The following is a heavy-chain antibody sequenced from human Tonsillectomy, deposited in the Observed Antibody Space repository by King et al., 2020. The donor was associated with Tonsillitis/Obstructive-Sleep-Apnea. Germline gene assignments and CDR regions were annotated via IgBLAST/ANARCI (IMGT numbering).Heavy chain of an antibody. CDR2: ISGSGSST. J-gene: IGHJ4*02. Sequence: VQLVESGGGLVQPGGSLRLSCAASGFTFSTYGMSWVRQAPGKGLEWVSAISGSGSSTYYADSVKGRFTISRDNSKNTLYLQMNSLRAEDTAIYYCAKSITMIVVIITATFEYWGQGTLVTVSS. D-gene: IGHD3-22*01. CDR3: AKSITMIVVIITATFEY. V-gene: IGHV3-23*04. CDR1: GFTFSTYG.